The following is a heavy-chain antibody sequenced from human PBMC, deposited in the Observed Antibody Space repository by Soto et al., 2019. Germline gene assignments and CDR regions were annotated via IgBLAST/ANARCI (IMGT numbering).Heavy chain of an antibody. Sequence: GGSLRLSCAASGFTFSSYGMHWVRQAPGKGLEWVAVISYDGSNKYYADSVKGRFTISRDNSKNTLYLQMNSLRAEDTAVYYCAKSLLGYCSGGSCSSMDVWGQGTTVTVS. V-gene: IGHV3-30*18. CDR2: ISYDGSNK. CDR3: AKSLLGYCSGGSCSSMDV. D-gene: IGHD2-15*01. J-gene: IGHJ6*02. CDR1: GFTFSSYG.